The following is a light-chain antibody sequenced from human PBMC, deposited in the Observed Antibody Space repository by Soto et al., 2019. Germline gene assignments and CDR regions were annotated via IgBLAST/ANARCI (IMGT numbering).Light chain of an antibody. Sequence: EIVLTQSPATLSLSPGERATLSCRASESISSYLAWYQQRPGQAPSLLIYDASNRATGIPARFSGSGSGTDFTLTIDNLEPEDFAVYYCQQRSQWPLTVGGGTKVEI. CDR1: ESISSY. V-gene: IGKV3-11*01. J-gene: IGKJ4*01. CDR2: DAS. CDR3: QQRSQWPLT.